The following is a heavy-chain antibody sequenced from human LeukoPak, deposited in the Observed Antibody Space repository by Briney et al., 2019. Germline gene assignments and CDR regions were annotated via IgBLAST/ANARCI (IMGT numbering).Heavy chain of an antibody. V-gene: IGHV4-34*01. CDR2: IDHRGSI. Sequence: PSETLSLTCVVNGGSFTDYYWTWIRQAPGNGLEWVGDIDHRGSINYNPSLKSRVTISVDTSKNQFSLRLCSVTAADTAVYYCARGLVVVTMTSSIMDVWGQGTTVTVSS. D-gene: IGHD3-22*01. CDR1: GGSFTDYY. J-gene: IGHJ6*02. CDR3: ARGLVVVTMTSSIMDV.